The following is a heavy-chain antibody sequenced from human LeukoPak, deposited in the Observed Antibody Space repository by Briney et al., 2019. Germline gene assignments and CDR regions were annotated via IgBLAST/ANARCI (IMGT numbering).Heavy chain of an antibody. V-gene: IGHV3-23*01. D-gene: IGHD3-22*01. Sequence: GGSLRLSCAASGFIFSSYAMSWVRQAPGKGLEWVSAITGGGGTTYYADSVKGRFTISRDNSKNTLYLQMNSLRAEDTAVYYCAKARSVGFRYDSSGYYPPGEYYFDYWGQGTLVTVSS. CDR1: GFIFSSYA. CDR2: ITGGGGTT. J-gene: IGHJ4*02. CDR3: AKARSVGFRYDSSGYYPPGEYYFDY.